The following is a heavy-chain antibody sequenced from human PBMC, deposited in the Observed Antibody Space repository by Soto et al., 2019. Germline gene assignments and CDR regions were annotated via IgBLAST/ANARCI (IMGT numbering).Heavy chain of an antibody. J-gene: IGHJ4*02. CDR1: GYTLTSHY. Sequence: ASVKVSCKASGYTLTSHYMHWLRQAPGQGLEWMGIINPSGGSTNYAQKLQGRVTMTRDTSTSTVYMELRSLRSDDTAVYYCARATGIAVAGTQGLFDYWGQGTLVTVSS. CDR3: ARATGIAVAGTQGLFDY. V-gene: IGHV1-46*01. D-gene: IGHD6-19*01. CDR2: INPSGGST.